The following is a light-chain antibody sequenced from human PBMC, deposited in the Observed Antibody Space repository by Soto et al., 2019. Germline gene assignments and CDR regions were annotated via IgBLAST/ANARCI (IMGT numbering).Light chain of an antibody. CDR3: QQYGSSPRT. V-gene: IGKV3-20*01. CDR1: QSVSSSY. J-gene: IGKJ1*01. Sequence: EIVLPQSPGTLSLSPGERATLSCRASQSVSSSYLAWYQQKPGQAPRLLIYGASSRASGIPDRCSGSGSGTDFTLSISSLETEDFEVYDCQQYGSSPRTFGQGTKVEIK. CDR2: GAS.